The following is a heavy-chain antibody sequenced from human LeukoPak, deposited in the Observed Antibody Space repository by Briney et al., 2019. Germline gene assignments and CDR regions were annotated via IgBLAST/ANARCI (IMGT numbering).Heavy chain of an antibody. V-gene: IGHV4-39*01. D-gene: IGHD3-10*01. CDR1: GGSISSSSYY. CDR2: IYYRRSP. CDR3: ARHADSGFGELAFDY. J-gene: IGHJ4*02. Sequence: PSETLSLTCTVSGGSISSSSYYWGWIRHPPGKGLEWIGSIYYRRSPYSHPSLKTRVTISVDTSKNQFSLKLTSVTAADTAVYYCARHADSGFGELAFDYWGQGTLVTVSS.